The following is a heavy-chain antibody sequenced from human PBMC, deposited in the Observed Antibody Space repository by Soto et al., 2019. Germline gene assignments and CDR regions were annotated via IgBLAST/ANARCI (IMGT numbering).Heavy chain of an antibody. CDR3: ARVPLHVDTAMVVRPYYFDY. CDR2: IIPIFGTA. Sequence: GVSVKVSWTASRGTFSSYSMSWVRQAPGQGLEWMGGIIPIFGTANYAQKFQGRVTITADESTSTAYMELSSLRSEDTAVYYCARVPLHVDTAMVVRPYYFDYWGQGTLVTVSS. J-gene: IGHJ4*02. V-gene: IGHV1-69*13. D-gene: IGHD5-18*01. CDR1: RGTFSSYS.